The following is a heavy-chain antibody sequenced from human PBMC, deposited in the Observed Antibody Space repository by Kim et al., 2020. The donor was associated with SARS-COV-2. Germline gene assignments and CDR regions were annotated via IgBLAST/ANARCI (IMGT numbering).Heavy chain of an antibody. CDR2: ISGDGGST. V-gene: IGHV3-43*02. J-gene: IGHJ4*02. D-gene: IGHD3-22*01. CDR3: AKDKMGYYYDSSGYSEDYFDY. Sequence: GGSLRLSCAASGFTFDDYAMHWVRQAPGKGLEWVSLISGDGGSTYYADSVKGRFTISRDNSKNSLYLQMNSLRTEDTALYYCAKDKMGYYYDSSGYSEDYFDYWGQGTLVTVSS. CDR1: GFTFDDYA.